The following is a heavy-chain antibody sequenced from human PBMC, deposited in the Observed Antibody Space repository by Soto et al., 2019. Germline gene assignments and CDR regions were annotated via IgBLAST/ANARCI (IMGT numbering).Heavy chain of an antibody. CDR2: IYYSGST. D-gene: IGHD7-27*01. CDR3: ASPILKLGMGGYYYGMDV. V-gene: IGHV4-39*01. J-gene: IGHJ6*02. Sequence: TSETLSLTCTVSGGSISSSSYYWGWIRQPPGKGLEWIGSIYYSGSTYYNPSLKSRVTISVDTSKNQFSLKLSSVTAADTAVYYCASPILKLGMGGYYYGMDVWGQGTTVTVSS. CDR1: GGSISSSSYY.